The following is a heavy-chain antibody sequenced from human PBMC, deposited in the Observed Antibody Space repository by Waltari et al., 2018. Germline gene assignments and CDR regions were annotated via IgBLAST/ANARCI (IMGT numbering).Heavy chain of an antibody. CDR3: ARGLYSSSDDAFDI. CDR1: GGTFSSYA. Sequence: QVQLVQSGAEVKKPGSSVKVSCKASGGTFSSYAISWVRQAPGQGLAWMGGIRPIFGTANYAQKFQGRVTITADDSTRTAYMELSSLRSEDTAVYYCARGLYSSSDDAFDIWGQGTMVTVSS. J-gene: IGHJ3*02. V-gene: IGHV1-69*01. CDR2: IRPIFGTA. D-gene: IGHD6-13*01.